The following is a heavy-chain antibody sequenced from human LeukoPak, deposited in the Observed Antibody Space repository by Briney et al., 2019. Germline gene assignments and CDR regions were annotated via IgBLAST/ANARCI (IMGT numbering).Heavy chain of an antibody. CDR3: AAKESYYYDSSLPFDY. D-gene: IGHD3-22*01. V-gene: IGHV4-61*02. CDR1: GGSISSGSYY. Sequence: PSQTLSLTCTVSGGSISSGSYYWTWIRQPAGKGLEWIGRIYTSGSTNYNPSLKSRVTISMDTSKNQFSLNLNSVTAADTAVYYCAAKESYYYDSSLPFDYWGQGTLVTVSS. J-gene: IGHJ4*02. CDR2: IYTSGST.